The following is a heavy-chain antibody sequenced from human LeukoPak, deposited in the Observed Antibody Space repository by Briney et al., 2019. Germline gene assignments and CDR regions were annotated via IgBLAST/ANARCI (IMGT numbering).Heavy chain of an antibody. J-gene: IGHJ4*02. V-gene: IGHV3-23*01. CDR2: ITASGTST. D-gene: IGHD1-20*01. CDR1: GFTFSSYG. Sequence: PGGSLRLSCAASGFTFSSYGMSWVRQAPGKGLEWVSGITASGTSTYYADSVKGRFTISRDNSENTLYLQMNSLRAEDTAVYYCAKDVRNKWKYFDYWGQGTLVTVSS. CDR3: AKDVRNKWKYFDY.